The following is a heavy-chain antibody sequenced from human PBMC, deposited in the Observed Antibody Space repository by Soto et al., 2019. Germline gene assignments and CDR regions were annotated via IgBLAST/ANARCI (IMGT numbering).Heavy chain of an antibody. CDR2: INHSGIA. J-gene: IGHJ4*02. CDR3: VRGPYNYNSRYFDY. CDR1: GGSFSGYF. Sequence: PSETLSLTCTVSGGSFSGYFWTWIRQPPGKGLEWLAEINHSGIANYNPSVESRVSMSVDTSKNQFSLRLYSVTAADTAVYYCVRGPYNYNSRYFDYWGQGTLVIVSS. D-gene: IGHD1-1*01. V-gene: IGHV4-34*01.